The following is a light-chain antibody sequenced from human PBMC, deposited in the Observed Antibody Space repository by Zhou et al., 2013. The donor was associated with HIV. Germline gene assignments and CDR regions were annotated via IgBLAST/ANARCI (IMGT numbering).Light chain of an antibody. CDR1: SSNIGSNT. V-gene: IGLV1-44*01. J-gene: IGLJ2*01. Sequence: QSVLTQPPSASGTPGQRVTISCSGSSSNIGSNTVNWYQQLPGTAPKLLIYRNNQRPSGVPDRLSGSKSGTSAFLAISGLQSEDEANYYCAAWDDSLNGLVFGGGTKLDRP. CDR3: AAWDDSLNGLV. CDR2: RNN.